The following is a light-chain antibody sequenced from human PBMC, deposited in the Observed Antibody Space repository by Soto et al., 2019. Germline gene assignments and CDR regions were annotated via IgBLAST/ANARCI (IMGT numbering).Light chain of an antibody. CDR3: QQYSSSRT. J-gene: IGKJ5*01. CDR2: GGS. Sequence: DIVLTQSPGTLSLSPGERATLSCRASQSVSSNHLAWYQQKPGQAPRLLIYGGSTRATGIPVRFSGSGSETEFTLTITRLEPEDFAMYYCQQYSSSRTFGQGTRLEIK. CDR1: QSVSSNH. V-gene: IGKV3-20*01.